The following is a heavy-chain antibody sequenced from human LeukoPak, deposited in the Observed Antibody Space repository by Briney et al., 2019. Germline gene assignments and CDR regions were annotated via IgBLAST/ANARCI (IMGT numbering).Heavy chain of an antibody. D-gene: IGHD5-18*01. J-gene: IGHJ4*02. CDR1: GYTFTTYD. V-gene: IGHV1-8*01. Sequence: GASVKVSCKASGYTFTTYDINWVRQANGQGLEWMGWMNPNSGNTGYAQKFQGRVTMTRNTSISTAFLELSGLRSEDTAVYFCARRNTAMVAGLDYWGQGSLVTVSS. CDR2: MNPNSGNT. CDR3: ARRNTAMVAGLDY.